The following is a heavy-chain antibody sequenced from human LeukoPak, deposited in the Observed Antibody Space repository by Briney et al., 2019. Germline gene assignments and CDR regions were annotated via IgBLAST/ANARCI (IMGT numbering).Heavy chain of an antibody. J-gene: IGHJ5*02. CDR3: VWGSGWHR. CDR2: IKSTSKGGTT. CDR1: GFTFADSA. V-gene: IGHV3-49*04. D-gene: IGHD6-19*01. Sequence: GGPQRLSCTTSGFTFADSAMSWVRQAPGKAPEWVGLIKSTSKGGTTQYAASLKGRFDISRDDSKSIAYLQMNSLETEDTGFYYCVWGSGWHRWGQGTLVIVSS.